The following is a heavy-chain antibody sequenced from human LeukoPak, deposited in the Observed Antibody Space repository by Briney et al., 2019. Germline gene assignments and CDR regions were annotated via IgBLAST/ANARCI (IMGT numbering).Heavy chain of an antibody. V-gene: IGHV4-34*01. CDR2: INHSGST. Sequence: PSETLSLTCAVYGGSFSGYYWSWIRQPPGKGLEWIGEINHSGSTNYNPSLKSRVTISVDTSKNQFSLKLSSVTAADTAVYYCARTGGYSGYDYSYWGQGTLVTVSS. CDR3: ARTGGYSGYDYSY. CDR1: GGSFSGYY. D-gene: IGHD5-12*01. J-gene: IGHJ4*02.